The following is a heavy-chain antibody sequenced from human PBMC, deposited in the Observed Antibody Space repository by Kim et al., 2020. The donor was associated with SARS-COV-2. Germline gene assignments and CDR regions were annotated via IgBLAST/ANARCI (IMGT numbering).Heavy chain of an antibody. Sequence: GGSLRHSCVASGFTFDEYGMTWVRQVPGKGLEWVSGVALNAKTKGYADSVKGRFTISRDNAKNYLSLQMNSLRVEDTALYYCVRGLTFHNLWGQGARVTVSS. CDR3: VRGLTFHNL. CDR1: GFTFDEYG. V-gene: IGHV3-20*04. J-gene: IGHJ1*01. CDR2: VALNAKTK.